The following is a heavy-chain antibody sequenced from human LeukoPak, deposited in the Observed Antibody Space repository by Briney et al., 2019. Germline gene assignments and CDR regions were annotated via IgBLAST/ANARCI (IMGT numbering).Heavy chain of an antibody. D-gene: IGHD3-22*01. CDR1: GFTFSSYA. V-gene: IGHV3-30*14. CDR2: ISYDGSNK. CDR3: ARGPYDSSGYYQH. J-gene: IGHJ4*02. Sequence: GRSLRLSCAASGFTFSSYAVHWVRQAPGKGLEWVALISYDGSNKYYADSVKGRFTISRDNSKNTLYLQMGSLRAEDMAVYYCARGPYDSSGYYQHWGQGTLVTVSS.